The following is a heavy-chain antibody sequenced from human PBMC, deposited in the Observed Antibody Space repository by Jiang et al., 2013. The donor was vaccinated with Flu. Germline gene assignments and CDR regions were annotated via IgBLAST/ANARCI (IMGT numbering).Heavy chain of an antibody. J-gene: IGHJ4*02. V-gene: IGHV3-30-3*01. Sequence: GVVQPGRSLRLSCAASGFTFSSYAMHWVRQAPGKGLEWVAVISYDGSNKYYADSVKGRFTISRDNSKNTLYLQMNSLRAEDTAVYYCARDQDGATGYWGQGTLVTVSS. CDR2: ISYDGSNK. CDR1: GFTFSSYA. D-gene: IGHD1-26*01. CDR3: ARDQDGATGY.